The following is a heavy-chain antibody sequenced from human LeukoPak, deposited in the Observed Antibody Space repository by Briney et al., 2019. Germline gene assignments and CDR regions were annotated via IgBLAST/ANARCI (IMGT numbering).Heavy chain of an antibody. CDR2: INTYNGNS. V-gene: IGHV1-18*01. J-gene: IGHJ2*01. D-gene: IGHD3-16*01. CDR3: ARGRVDARRWGLNNSALDLRNRISGWYFDL. CDR1: GYTFINFG. Sequence: GASVKVSCKASGYTFINFGINWVRQAPGQGPEWMGWINTYNGNSNYAQRLQGRVTMTTDTSTSTAYMELRSLRSDDAAVYYCARGRVDARRWGLNNSALDLRNRISGWYFDLWGRGTLVTVSP.